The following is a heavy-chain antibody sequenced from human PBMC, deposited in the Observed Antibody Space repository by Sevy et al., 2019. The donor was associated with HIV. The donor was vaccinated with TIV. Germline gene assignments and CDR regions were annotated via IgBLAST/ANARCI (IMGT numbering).Heavy chain of an antibody. D-gene: IGHD5-18*01. Sequence: ASVKVSCKATGYTFTGYYLHWVRQAPGRGLEWMGWINPNRGDTHYSQKFQGWFTMTSDTSISTAYMELDRLTSDDTAAYYFARGRYSSGNFYSHGVDAWGLGTTVTVSS. V-gene: IGHV1-2*04. CDR3: ARGRYSSGNFYSHGVDA. CDR2: INPNRGDT. J-gene: IGHJ6*02. CDR1: GYTFTGYY.